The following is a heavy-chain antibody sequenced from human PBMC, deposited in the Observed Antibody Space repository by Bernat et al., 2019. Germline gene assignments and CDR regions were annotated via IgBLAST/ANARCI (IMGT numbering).Heavy chain of an antibody. D-gene: IGHD3-22*01. CDR2: FDPEDGET. J-gene: IGHJ4*02. V-gene: IGHV1-24*01. Sequence: QVQLVQSGAEVKKPGASVKVSCKVSGYTLTELSMHWVRQAPGKGLEWMGGFDPEDGETIYAQKFQGRVTVPEDTSTDTAYMELSSLRSEDTAVYYCATRLALSYYDSSGYPISGFDYWGQGTLVTVSS. CDR1: GYTLTELS. CDR3: ATRLALSYYDSSGYPISGFDY.